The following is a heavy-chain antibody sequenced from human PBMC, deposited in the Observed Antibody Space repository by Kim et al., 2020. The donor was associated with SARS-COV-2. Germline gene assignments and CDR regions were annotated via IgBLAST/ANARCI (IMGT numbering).Heavy chain of an antibody. Sequence: GGSLRLSCAASGFTFDDYAMHWVRQAPGKGLEWVSGISWNSGSIGYADSVKGRFTISRDNAKNSLYLQMNSLRAEDTALYYCAKGGAVADQNYYYYYGM. V-gene: IGHV3-9*01. J-gene: IGHJ6*01. CDR1: GFTFDDYA. D-gene: IGHD6-19*01. CDR3: AKGGAVADQNYYYYYGM. CDR2: ISWNSGSI.